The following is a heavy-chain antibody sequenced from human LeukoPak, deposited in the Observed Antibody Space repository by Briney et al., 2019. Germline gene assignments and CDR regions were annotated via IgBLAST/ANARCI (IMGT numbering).Heavy chain of an antibody. CDR3: ARVFYLNGFDI. Sequence: ASVKVSCKASGYIFIGYYMHWVRQAPGQGLEWMGWISVYNGNTEYAQKLQGRVTMTTDTSTSTAYMELRSLRSDDTAVYYCARVFYLNGFDIWGQGTMVTVSS. CDR2: ISVYNGNT. CDR1: GYIFIGYY. V-gene: IGHV1-18*04. J-gene: IGHJ3*02.